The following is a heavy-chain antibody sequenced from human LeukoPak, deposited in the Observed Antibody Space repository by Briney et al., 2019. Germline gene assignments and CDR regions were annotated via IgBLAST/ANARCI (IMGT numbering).Heavy chain of an antibody. CDR3: ARRAPSHDFDD. Sequence: GGSLRLSCAASGFTVSSNYMSWVRQAPGKGLEWVSAISTSSGNMYYADSVKGRFTISRDNAKNSLYLQMNSLRVEDTAVYYCARRAPSHDFDDWGQGTLVTVSS. J-gene: IGHJ4*02. CDR2: ISTSSGNM. V-gene: IGHV3-21*01. CDR1: GFTVSSNY.